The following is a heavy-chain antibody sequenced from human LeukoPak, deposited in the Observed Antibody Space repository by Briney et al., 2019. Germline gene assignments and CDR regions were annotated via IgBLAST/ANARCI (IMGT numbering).Heavy chain of an antibody. CDR3: ARHPGYSYGFASFDY. CDR2: IYYSGST. V-gene: IGHV4-39*01. Sequence: SETLSLTCTVSGGSISSSSYYWGWIRQPPGKGLEWIGSIYYSGSTYYNPSLKSRVTISVDTSKNQFSLKLSSVTAADTAVYYCARHPGYSYGFASFDYWGQGTLVTVSS. D-gene: IGHD5-18*01. CDR1: GGSISSSSYY. J-gene: IGHJ4*02.